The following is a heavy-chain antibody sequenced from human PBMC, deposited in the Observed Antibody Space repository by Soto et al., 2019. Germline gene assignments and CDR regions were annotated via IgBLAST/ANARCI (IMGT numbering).Heavy chain of an antibody. V-gene: IGHV4-34*01. J-gene: IGHJ4*02. CDR1: GGSFSGYY. CDR2: INHSGST. Sequence: SETLSLTCAVYGGSFSGYYWSWIRQPPGKGLEWIGEINHSGSTNYNPSLKSRVTISVDTSKNQFSLKLSSVTAADTAVCYCARVGSSLGVRIPPEFDYWGQGTLVTVS. CDR3: ARVGSSLGVRIPPEFDY. D-gene: IGHD6-6*01.